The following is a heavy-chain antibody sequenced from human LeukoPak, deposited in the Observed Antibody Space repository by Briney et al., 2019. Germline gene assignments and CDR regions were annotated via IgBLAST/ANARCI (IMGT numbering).Heavy chain of an antibody. D-gene: IGHD3-16*01. V-gene: IGHV3-7*01. Sequence: PGGSLRLSCAASGFTFSSYWMSWVRQAPGKGLEWVANIKQDGSEKYYVDSVKGRFTISRDNAKNSLYLQMNSLRAEDTAVHYCAREVYDYVWGTKYYFDYWGQGTLVTVSS. CDR3: AREVYDYVWGTKYYFDY. CDR2: IKQDGSEK. CDR1: GFTFSSYW. J-gene: IGHJ4*02.